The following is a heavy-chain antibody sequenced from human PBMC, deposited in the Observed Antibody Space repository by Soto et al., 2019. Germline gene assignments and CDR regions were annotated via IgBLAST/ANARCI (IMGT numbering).Heavy chain of an antibody. J-gene: IGHJ3*02. CDR1: GFTFSRYW. CDR3: ARGDTPMITGMDSFDI. Sequence: QAGGSLRLSCAASGFTFSRYWMNWVRQAPGKGLEWVANIKQDGTEKNYVDSVKGRFTISRDNARNSLYLQMDSLRAEDTAVYFCARGDTPMITGMDSFDIWGQGTMVTVSS. V-gene: IGHV3-7*01. CDR2: IKQDGTEK. D-gene: IGHD5-18*01.